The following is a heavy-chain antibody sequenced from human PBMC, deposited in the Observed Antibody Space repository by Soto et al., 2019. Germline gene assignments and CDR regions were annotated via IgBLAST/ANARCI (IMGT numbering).Heavy chain of an antibody. Sequence: EVQLLESGGGLVQPGGSLRLSCAASGFTFSSYAMSWVRQAPGKGLEWVSAISGSGGSTYYADSVKGRFTISRDNSKNPLYLEMNSLRAEDTAVYYCAKPYSRLTGFVDYWGQGTLVTVSS. J-gene: IGHJ4*02. D-gene: IGHD6-13*01. CDR3: AKPYSRLTGFVDY. CDR2: ISGSGGST. V-gene: IGHV3-23*01. CDR1: GFTFSSYA.